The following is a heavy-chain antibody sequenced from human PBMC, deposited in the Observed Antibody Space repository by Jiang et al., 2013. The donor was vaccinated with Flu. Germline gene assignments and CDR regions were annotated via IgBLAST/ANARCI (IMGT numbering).Heavy chain of an antibody. CDR2: ITGFGDST. J-gene: IGHJ4*02. CDR3: AKTYYYDSSGYYPYYFFDY. Sequence: QLVESGGGLVQPGGSLRLSCAASGFTFSSYAMSWVRQAPGKGLEWVSTITGFGDSTYYADSVKGRFTISRDNSKSTLYLHMNSLRTEDTAVYYCAKTYYYDSSGYYPYYFFDYWGQGTLVTVSS. D-gene: IGHD3-22*01. V-gene: IGHV3-23*04. CDR1: GFTFSSYA.